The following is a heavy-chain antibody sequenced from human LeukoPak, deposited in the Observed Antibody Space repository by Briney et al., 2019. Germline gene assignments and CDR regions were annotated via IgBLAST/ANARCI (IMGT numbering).Heavy chain of an antibody. J-gene: IGHJ4*02. CDR2: IIPIFGTA. CDR1: GGTFSSYA. CDR3: ARGPYYYDSSALAQFDY. V-gene: IGHV1-69*05. D-gene: IGHD3-22*01. Sequence: SVKVSCKASGGTFSSYAISWVRQAPGQGLEWMGGIIPIFGTANYAQKFQGRVTITTDGSTSTAYMELSSLRSEDTAVYYCARGPYYYDSSALAQFDYWGQGTLVTVSS.